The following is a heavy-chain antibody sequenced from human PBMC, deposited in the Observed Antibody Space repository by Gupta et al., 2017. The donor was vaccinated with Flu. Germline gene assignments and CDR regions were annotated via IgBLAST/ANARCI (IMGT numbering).Heavy chain of an antibody. Sequence: GKGLEWIGEINHSGSTNYNPSLKSRVTISVDTSKNQFSLKLSSVTAADTAVYYCARRRGRGSVYSSVGWFDPWGQGTLVTVSS. CDR3: ARRRGRGSVYSSVGWFDP. J-gene: IGHJ5*02. D-gene: IGHD3-16*01. V-gene: IGHV4-34*01. CDR2: INHSGST.